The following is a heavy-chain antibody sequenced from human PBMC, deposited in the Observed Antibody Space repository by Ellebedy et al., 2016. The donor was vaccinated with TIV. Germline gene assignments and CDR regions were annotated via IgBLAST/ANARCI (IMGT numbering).Heavy chain of an antibody. CDR2: MNPNSGNT. CDR3: ARQVSGMDV. Sequence: AASVKVSCKASGYTFSTYDINWVRQATGQGLEWMGWMNPNSGNTGYAQNFQGRVTMTRNTSIRTAYMELSSLTSEDTAVYYCARQVSGMDVWGQGTTVLVSS. V-gene: IGHV1-8*01. J-gene: IGHJ6*02. CDR1: GYTFSTYD.